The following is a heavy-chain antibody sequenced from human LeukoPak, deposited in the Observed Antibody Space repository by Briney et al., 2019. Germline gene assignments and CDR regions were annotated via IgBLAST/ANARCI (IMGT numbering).Heavy chain of an antibody. CDR3: ARDRRGPFDY. CDR2: IKQDGSEK. J-gene: IGHJ4*02. CDR1: GFTFSSYW. Sequence: GGSLRLSCAASGFTFSSYWMSWVRQAPGKGLEWVANIKQDGSEKYYVDSLKGRFTISRDNAKNSLYLQMNSLRADDTGVYYCARDRRGPFDYWGQGTLVTVSS. D-gene: IGHD3-10*01. V-gene: IGHV3-7*03.